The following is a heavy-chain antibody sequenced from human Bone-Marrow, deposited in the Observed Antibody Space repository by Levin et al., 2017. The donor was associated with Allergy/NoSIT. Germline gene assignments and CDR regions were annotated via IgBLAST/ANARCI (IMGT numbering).Heavy chain of an antibody. V-gene: IGHV3-53*01. Sequence: GESLKISCAASGFTVISHYMSWVRQAPGKGLEWVSIIYSGGSTYYADSVKGRFTISRDNSKNMLYLQMNSLRAEDTAVYYCAKDERDNGMDVWGQGTTVTVS. CDR1: GFTVISHY. CDR3: AKDERDNGMDV. J-gene: IGHJ6*02. D-gene: IGHD2-15*01. CDR2: IYSGGST.